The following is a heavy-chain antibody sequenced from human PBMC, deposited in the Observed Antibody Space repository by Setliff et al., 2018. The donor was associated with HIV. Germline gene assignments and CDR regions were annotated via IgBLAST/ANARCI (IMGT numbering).Heavy chain of an antibody. Sequence: SETLSLTCTVSGGSASNSRYHWAWIRHPPGKGLEYIGSIHYNEKTYYNPSLKSRVTISIDTSKNQFSLNLTSVTAADTAVYYCASRIYYYDSNNFLREEGFDPWGQGTLVTVSS. CDR3: ASRIYYYDSNNFLREEGFDP. CDR2: IHYNEKT. CDR1: GGSASNSRYH. V-gene: IGHV4-39*01. J-gene: IGHJ5*02. D-gene: IGHD3-22*01.